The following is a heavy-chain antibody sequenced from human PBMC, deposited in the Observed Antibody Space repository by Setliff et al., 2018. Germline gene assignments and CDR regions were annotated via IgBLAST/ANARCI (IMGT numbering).Heavy chain of an antibody. J-gene: IGHJ3*02. D-gene: IGHD3-3*01. V-gene: IGHV1-3*01. CDR3: TRDFLGATASFDI. Sequence: GASVKVSCKASGFTLTSYPIHWVRQAPGQRLEWMGWINSDNGNRKYSQRFQGRVTITRDTSASTVFLELSTLRSEDTAVYYCTRDFLGATASFDIWGQGTIVTVSS. CDR1: GFTLTSYP. CDR2: INSDNGNR.